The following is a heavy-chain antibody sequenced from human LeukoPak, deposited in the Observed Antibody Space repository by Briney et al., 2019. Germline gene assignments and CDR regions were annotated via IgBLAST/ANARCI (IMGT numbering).Heavy chain of an antibody. V-gene: IGHV3-21*01. CDR2: ISTSFT. J-gene: IGHJ4*02. CDR3: ARDLRSGDY. D-gene: IGHD3-3*01. Sequence: GGSLRLSCAASGFTFRSYAMNWVRQAPGKGLEWVSSISTSFTYYADSVKGRFTISRDNAKNSLFLHMNNLRTEDTAVYYCARDLRSGDYWGQGTLVTVSS. CDR1: GFTFRSYA.